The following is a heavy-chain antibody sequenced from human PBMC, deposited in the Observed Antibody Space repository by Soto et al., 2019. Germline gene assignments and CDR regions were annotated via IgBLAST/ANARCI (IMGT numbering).Heavy chain of an antibody. CDR1: GGSISSSSYY. D-gene: IGHD2-2*01. CDR2: IYYSGST. J-gene: IGHJ4*02. CDR3: ARGYSVPAAPSFDY. V-gene: IGHV4-39*07. Sequence: PSETLSLTCTVSGGSISSSSYYWGWIRQPPGKGLEWIGSIYYSGSTYYNPSLKSRVTISVDTSKNQFSLKLSSVTAADTAVYYCARGYSVPAAPSFDYWGQGTLVTVSS.